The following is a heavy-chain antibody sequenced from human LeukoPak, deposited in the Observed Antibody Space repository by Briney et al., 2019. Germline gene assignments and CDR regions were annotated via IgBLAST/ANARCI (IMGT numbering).Heavy chain of an antibody. CDR3: ARDRVGWEGATQWFDP. Sequence: ASVKVSCKASGYSFTSYGITWVRQAPGQGLEWMGWINVNRGKTKYAEKLQGRVTMTEDTSTNTVYMDLTSLRSDDTAVYYCARDRVGWEGATQWFDPWGQGTLVTVSS. CDR2: INVNRGKT. CDR1: GYSFTSYG. D-gene: IGHD1-26*01. J-gene: IGHJ5*02. V-gene: IGHV1-18*01.